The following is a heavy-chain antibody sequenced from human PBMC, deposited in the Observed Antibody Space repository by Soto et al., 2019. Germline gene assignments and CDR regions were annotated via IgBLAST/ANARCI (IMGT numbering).Heavy chain of an antibody. V-gene: IGHV1-2*04. Sequence: VASVKVSCKXSGYTFTGYYMHWVRQAPGQGLEWMGWINPNSGGTNYAQKFQGWVTMTRDTSISTAYMELSRLRSDDTAVYYCARGANYGSGRYYYYYGMDVWGQGTTVTAP. CDR3: ARGANYGSGRYYYYYGMDV. J-gene: IGHJ6*02. CDR2: INPNSGGT. D-gene: IGHD3-10*01. CDR1: GYTFTGYY.